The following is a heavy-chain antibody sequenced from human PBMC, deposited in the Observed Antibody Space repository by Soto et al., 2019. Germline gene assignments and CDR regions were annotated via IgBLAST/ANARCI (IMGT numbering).Heavy chain of an antibody. V-gene: IGHV3-72*01. J-gene: IGHJ4*02. CDR3: ARGGRTDWRYWDS. D-gene: IGHD2-8*02. Sequence: EVQLVESGGGLVQPGGSLRLSCAAAGFTISDYYMDWVRQAPGMGLEWVARTRNKVNSYTTEYAASVKGRFTISRDGSENSVYLQMNSLKTEDTAVYYCARGGRTDWRYWDSWGQGTLVTVSS. CDR1: GFTISDYY. CDR2: TRNKVNSYTT.